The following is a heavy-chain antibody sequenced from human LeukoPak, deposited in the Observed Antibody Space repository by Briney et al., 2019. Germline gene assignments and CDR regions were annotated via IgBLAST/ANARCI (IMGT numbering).Heavy chain of an antibody. J-gene: IGHJ4*02. CDR1: GGSISSADYY. D-gene: IGHD5-18*01. CDR3: ARSALTYNYDY. CDR2: IYYSGIT. Sequence: SQTLSLTCTVSGGSISSADYYWTWIRQPAEKGLEWIGYIYYSGITSYNPSLKSRVTISFDTSKSQFYLRLSAVTGADTAVYFCARSALTYNYDYWGQGTLVTVSS. V-gene: IGHV4-31*03.